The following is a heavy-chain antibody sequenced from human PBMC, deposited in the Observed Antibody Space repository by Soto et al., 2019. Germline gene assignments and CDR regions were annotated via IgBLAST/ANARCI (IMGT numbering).Heavy chain of an antibody. CDR1: GESISSTSYY. CDR3: ARQRTTVLIKAYSHX. D-gene: IGHD2-21*01. CDR2: IYYSGRT. J-gene: IGHJ5*02. Sequence: ETLSLTCIVSGESISSTSYYWGWIRQPPGKGLEWIGSIYYSGRTYYNPSFKSRVTISIDTSKNQFSLKLSSVTATDTAVYYCARQRTTVLIKAYSHXWGQGALLTVSX. V-gene: IGHV4-39*01.